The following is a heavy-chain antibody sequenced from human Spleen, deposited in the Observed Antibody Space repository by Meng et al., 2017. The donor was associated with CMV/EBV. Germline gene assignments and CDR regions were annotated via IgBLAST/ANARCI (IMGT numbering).Heavy chain of an antibody. CDR2: IYYSGST. CDR1: GGSIRSGDYY. V-gene: IGHV4-30-4*08. Sequence: QLQDSGPGLRKPSQTLSLTGTVSGGSIRSGDYYWSWIRQPPGKGLEWIGYIYYSGSTYYNPSLKSRVTISVDTSKNQFSLKLSSVTAADTAVYYCARVNGDCFSTICYKGWFDPWGQGTLVTVSS. J-gene: IGHJ5*02. CDR3: ARVNGDCFSTICYKGWFDP. D-gene: IGHD2-2*02.